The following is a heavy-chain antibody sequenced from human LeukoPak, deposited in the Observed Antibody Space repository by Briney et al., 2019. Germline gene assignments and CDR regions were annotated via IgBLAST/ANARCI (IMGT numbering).Heavy chain of an antibody. D-gene: IGHD4-17*01. Sequence: SETLSLTCAAYGASFSGYYWRWIRQPPGQGLEWIGEINHGGSTNDNPSLKSRVTISVDTSKNQFSLTLTSVTAADTAVYFCARHGYGSQGNWFDPWGQGPLVTVSS. CDR1: GASFSGYY. J-gene: IGHJ5*02. CDR2: INHGGST. V-gene: IGHV4-34*01. CDR3: ARHGYGSQGNWFDP.